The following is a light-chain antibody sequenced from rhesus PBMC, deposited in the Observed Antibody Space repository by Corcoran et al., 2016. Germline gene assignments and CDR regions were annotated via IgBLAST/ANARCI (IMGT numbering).Light chain of an antibody. CDR2: RAS. V-gene: IGKV1-69*01. Sequence: DIQMTQSPSSLSASVGDRVTITCRASQGISNWLAWYQQTPGKTPKLLIYRASKLETGVPSRFSGSGSGKDFTLTISSLQPEDIATYYCKQHDNSPYSCGQGTKVEIK. CDR1: QGISNW. J-gene: IGKJ2*01. CDR3: KQHDNSPYS.